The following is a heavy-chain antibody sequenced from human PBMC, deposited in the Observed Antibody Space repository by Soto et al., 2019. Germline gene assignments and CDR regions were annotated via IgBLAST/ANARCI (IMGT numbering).Heavy chain of an antibody. D-gene: IGHD6-19*01. CDR2: IWYDGSNK. CDR1: GFTFSNAW. J-gene: IGHJ4*02. Sequence: AGGSLRLSCAASGFTFSNAWMNWVRQAPGKGLEWVAVIWYDGSNKYYADSVKGRFTISRDNSKNTLYLQMNSLRAEDTAVYYCARDLGGWYGPMSIEYYFDYWGQGTLVTVSS. V-gene: IGHV3-33*08. CDR3: ARDLGGWYGPMSIEYYFDY.